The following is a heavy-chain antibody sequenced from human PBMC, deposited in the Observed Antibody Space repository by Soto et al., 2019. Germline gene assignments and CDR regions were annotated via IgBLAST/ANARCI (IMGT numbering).Heavy chain of an antibody. CDR3: ARGGYRDYGATGGYFDL. Sequence: QVQLVESGGGVVQPGRSLRLSCAASGFTFSSYAMHWVRQAPGKGLEWVAVISYDGSNKYYADSVKGRFTISRDNSKNTLYLQMNSLRAEDTAVYYCARGGYRDYGATGGYFDLWGRGTLVTVSS. D-gene: IGHD4-17*01. CDR2: ISYDGSNK. J-gene: IGHJ2*01. CDR1: GFTFSSYA. V-gene: IGHV3-30-3*01.